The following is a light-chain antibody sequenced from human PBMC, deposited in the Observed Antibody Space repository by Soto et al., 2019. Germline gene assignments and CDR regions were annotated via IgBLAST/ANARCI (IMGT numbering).Light chain of an antibody. Sequence: SALTQPASVSGSPGQSITISCTGTSSDVGSNNLVSWYQQRPGKAPKLMIYEATKRPSGVSDRFSGSKSGNTASLTISGLQAEDEADYHCCSYAGTSTYVVFGGGTKLTVL. CDR3: CSYAGTSTYVV. CDR2: EAT. CDR1: SSDVGSNNL. J-gene: IGLJ2*01. V-gene: IGLV2-23*01.